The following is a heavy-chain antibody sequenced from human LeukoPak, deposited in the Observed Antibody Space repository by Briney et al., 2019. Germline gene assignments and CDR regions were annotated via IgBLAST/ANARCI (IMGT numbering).Heavy chain of an antibody. CDR2: ISAYNGNT. CDR1: GYTFTSYG. D-gene: IGHD3-10*01. J-gene: IGHJ6*03. Sequence: ASVKVSCKASGYTFTSYGISWVRQAPGQGLEWMGWISAYNGNTNYAQKLQGRVTMTTDTSTSTAYMELRSLRSDDTAVYYRARGVGYYGSGSYGYYYYMDVWGKGTTVTISS. V-gene: IGHV1-18*01. CDR3: ARGVGYYGSGSYGYYYYMDV.